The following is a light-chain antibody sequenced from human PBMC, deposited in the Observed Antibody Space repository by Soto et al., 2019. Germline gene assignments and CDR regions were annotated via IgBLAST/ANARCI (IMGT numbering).Light chain of an antibody. CDR1: QSVSSNY. J-gene: IGKJ1*01. V-gene: IGKV3-20*01. CDR2: GAS. CDR3: QQYGSSPQT. Sequence: EIVLTQSPGTLSLSPGERDTLSCRASQSVSSNYLAWYQQKPGQAPRLLIYGASSRATGIPDRFGGSGSATHFTLTISRLEPEDFAVYYCQQYGSSPQTFGQGTKVDIK.